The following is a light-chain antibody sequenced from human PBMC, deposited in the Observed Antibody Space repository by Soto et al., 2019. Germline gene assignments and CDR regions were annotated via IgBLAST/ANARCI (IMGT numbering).Light chain of an antibody. J-gene: IGKJ4*01. CDR1: QSIPGNF. V-gene: IGKV3D-20*01. Sequence: EIVLTQSPATLSLSPGERATLSCGASQSIPGNFLAWYQHGRGLAPRLLIFDVSKRATGIPDRFSGSGSGSDFTLTISRLEPEDSAVYYCHHFGPSPTFGGGTKVEFK. CDR2: DVS. CDR3: HHFGPSPT.